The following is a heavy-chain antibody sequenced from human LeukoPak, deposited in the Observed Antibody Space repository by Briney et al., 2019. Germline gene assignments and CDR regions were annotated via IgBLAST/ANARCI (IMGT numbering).Heavy chain of an antibody. CDR2: ISSNGGST. V-gene: IGHV3-64*01. Sequence: GGSLRLSCAASGFTFSSYAMHWVRQAPGKGLEYVSAISSNGGSTYYANSVKGRFTISRDNSKNTLYLQMGSLRAEDTAVYYCARSIPAGNRRWGQGTLVTVSS. CDR1: GFTFSSYA. CDR3: ARSIPAGNRR. D-gene: IGHD2-2*01. J-gene: IGHJ4*02.